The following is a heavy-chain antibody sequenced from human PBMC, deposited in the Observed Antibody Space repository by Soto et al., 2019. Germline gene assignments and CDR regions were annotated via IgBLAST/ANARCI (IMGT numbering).Heavy chain of an antibody. CDR1: GGSISSGGYY. CDR2: IYYSGST. CDR3: AREYQLLWGGKNNWFDP. V-gene: IGHV4-31*03. J-gene: IGHJ5*02. Sequence: SETLSLTCTVSGGSISSGGYYWSWIRQHPGKGLEWIGYIYYSGSTYYNPSLKSRVTISVDTSKNQFSLKLSSVTAADTAVYYCAREYQLLWGGKNNWFDPWGQGTLVTVSS. D-gene: IGHD2-2*01.